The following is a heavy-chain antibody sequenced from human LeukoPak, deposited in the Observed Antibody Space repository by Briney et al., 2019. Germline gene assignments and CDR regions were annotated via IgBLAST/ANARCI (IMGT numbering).Heavy chain of an antibody. Sequence: SETLSLTCSVSSGPISSRNYYWGWMRQPPGKGLEWIGTIYYDGSTYYNPSLKSRVTISADTSKNQFSLKVNSVTAADTAVYYCARVRAVEAFDYWGQGTQVTVSS. V-gene: IGHV4-39*07. CDR2: IYYDGST. D-gene: IGHD6-19*01. CDR1: SGPISSRNYY. J-gene: IGHJ4*02. CDR3: ARVRAVEAFDY.